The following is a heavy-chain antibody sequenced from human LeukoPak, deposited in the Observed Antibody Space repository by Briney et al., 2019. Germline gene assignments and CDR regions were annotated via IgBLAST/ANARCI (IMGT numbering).Heavy chain of an antibody. V-gene: IGHV7-4-1*02. J-gene: IGHJ4*02. CDR1: RYTFTNYA. CDR2: IHPRTGNP. D-gene: IGHD3-16*02. CDR3: ARAYQRLGYLSLPDY. Sequence: ASVKVSCKASRYTFTNYAMNWVRQAPGHGLEWMGGIHPRTGNPTYAQGFTGRFVFSLDTSVSTTYLQISSLKAEDTAVYYCARAYQRLGYLSLPDYWGQGTLVTVSS.